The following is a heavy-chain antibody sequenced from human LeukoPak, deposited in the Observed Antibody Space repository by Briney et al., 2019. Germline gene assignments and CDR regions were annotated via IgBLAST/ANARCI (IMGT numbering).Heavy chain of an antibody. J-gene: IGHJ6*02. V-gene: IGHV4-59*02. CDR2: IYHSGST. D-gene: IGHD4-11*01. CDR1: GGSVSSYY. CDR3: ARGGYNSNPFYYYYYGMDV. Sequence: SETLSLTCTVSGGSVSSYYWSWIRQPPGKGLEWIGYIYHSGSTNYNPSLKSRVTISVDTSKNQFSLKLSSVTAADTAVYYCARGGYNSNPFYYYYYGMDVWGQGTTVTVSS.